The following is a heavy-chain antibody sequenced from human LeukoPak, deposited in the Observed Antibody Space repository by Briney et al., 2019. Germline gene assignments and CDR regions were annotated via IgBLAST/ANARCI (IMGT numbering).Heavy chain of an antibody. Sequence: GGSLRLSCAASGFSVSDKYMGWVRQAPGKELEWVSVIYTAGDTFYPDSVRGRFSISRDTSRNMVSLQMNSLRAEDTALYYCTAGQMFTSGGFDDWGQGTLVTVSS. D-gene: IGHD6-19*01. V-gene: IGHV3-53*01. CDR3: TAGQMFTSGGFDD. J-gene: IGHJ4*02. CDR2: IYTAGDT. CDR1: GFSVSDKY.